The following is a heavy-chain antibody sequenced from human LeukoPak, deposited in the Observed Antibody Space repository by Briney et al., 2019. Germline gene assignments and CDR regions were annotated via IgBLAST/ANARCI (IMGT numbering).Heavy chain of an antibody. J-gene: IGHJ4*02. CDR1: GYTFTAYN. D-gene: IGHD4-17*01. CDR3: ARQFNDYGDHYLAY. V-gene: IGHV1-2*02. Sequence: GASVKVSCKASGYTFTAYNMQWVRQAPGQGLEWMGWINPKSGDTDYAQKFRGRVFMTRDTSISTTYMELSGLKSDDTAVYYCARQFNDYGDHYLAYWGQGTLVTVSS. CDR2: INPKSGDT.